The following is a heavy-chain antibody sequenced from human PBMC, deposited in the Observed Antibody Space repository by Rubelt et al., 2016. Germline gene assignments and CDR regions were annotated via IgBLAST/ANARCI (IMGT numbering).Heavy chain of an antibody. CDR1: GGSISSSSYY. CDR3: ARQGVEMASDY. D-gene: IGHD5-24*01. CDR2: IYYSGST. V-gene: IGHV4-39*01. Sequence: QLQLQESGPGLVKPSETLSLTCTVSGGSISSSSYYWGWIRQPPGKGLEWIGSIYYSGSTYYNPSLKCRVTISVDTSKNQFSLKLSSVTAADTAVYYCARQGVEMASDYWGQGTLVTVSS. J-gene: IGHJ4*02.